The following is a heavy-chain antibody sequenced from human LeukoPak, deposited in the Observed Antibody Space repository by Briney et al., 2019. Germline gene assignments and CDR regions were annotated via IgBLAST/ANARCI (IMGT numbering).Heavy chain of an antibody. J-gene: IGHJ6*03. D-gene: IGHD2-15*01. Sequence: SETLSLTCTVSGGSISSYYWSWIRQPPGKGLEWIGYIYTSGSTNYNPSLKSRVTISVDTSKNQFSLKLSSVTAADTAVYYCARASATLSYYYYYMDVWGKGTTVTVSS. CDR1: GGSISSYY. V-gene: IGHV4-4*09. CDR2: IYTSGST. CDR3: ARASATLSYYYYYMDV.